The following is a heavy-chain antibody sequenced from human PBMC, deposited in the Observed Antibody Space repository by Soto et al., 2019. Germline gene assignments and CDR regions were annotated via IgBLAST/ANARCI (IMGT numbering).Heavy chain of an antibody. V-gene: IGHV3-74*01. CDR1: GLSFNIYW. Sequence: GSLRLSCAASGLSFNIYWMHWVRQVPGKGLVWLARINSDGSHTIYVDSVKGRFTISRDNAKSTVFLQMDSLRDEDTGVYYCAGGMAGLDVWGQGTTVTVSS. J-gene: IGHJ6*02. CDR2: INSDGSHT. CDR3: AGGMAGLDV.